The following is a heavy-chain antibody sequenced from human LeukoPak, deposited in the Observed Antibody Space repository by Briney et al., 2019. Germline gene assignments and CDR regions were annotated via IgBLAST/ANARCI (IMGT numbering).Heavy chain of an antibody. CDR1: GYTFTSYG. V-gene: IGHV1-18*01. D-gene: IGHD2-15*01. CDR3: ARVVVVAATPFWFDP. Sequence: GASVKVSCKASGYTFTSYGISWVRQAPGQGLEWMGWISAYNGNTNNAQKLQGRVTMTTDTSTSTAYMELRSLRSDDTAVYYCARVVVVAATPFWFDPWGQGTLVTVSS. J-gene: IGHJ5*02. CDR2: ISAYNGNT.